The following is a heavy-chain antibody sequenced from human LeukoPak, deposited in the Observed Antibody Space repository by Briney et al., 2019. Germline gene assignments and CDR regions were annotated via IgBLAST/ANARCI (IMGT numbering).Heavy chain of an antibody. Sequence: SETLSLTCTVSGGSISSSSYYWGWIRQPPGKGLEWIGSIYYSGSTYYNPSLKSRVTISVDTSKNQFSLKLSSVTAADTAVYYCARIGDDGSNIYFDYWGQGTLVTVSS. CDR1: GGSISSSSYY. J-gene: IGHJ4*02. CDR2: IYYSGST. V-gene: IGHV4-39*07. D-gene: IGHD5-24*01. CDR3: ARIGDDGSNIYFDY.